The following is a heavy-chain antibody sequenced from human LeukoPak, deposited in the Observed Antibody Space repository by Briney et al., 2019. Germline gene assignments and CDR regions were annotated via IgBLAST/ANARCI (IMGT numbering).Heavy chain of an antibody. D-gene: IGHD6-25*01. CDR3: ARASWISSSDAVR. CDR2: LRGNGET. V-gene: IGHV3-23*01. Sequence: GGSLRVSCSASGLSFISFAMSWVRQGQARGLEWVSSLRGNGETFYADSVRGRFTLSSDSFTNTVYLQLNNLRVEDTAIYYCARASWISSSDAVRWGQGTLVTVSS. J-gene: IGHJ4*02. CDR1: GLSFISFA.